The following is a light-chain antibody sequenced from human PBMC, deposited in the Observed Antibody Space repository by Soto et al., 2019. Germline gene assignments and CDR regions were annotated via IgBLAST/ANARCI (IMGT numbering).Light chain of an antibody. V-gene: IGLV2-14*01. CDR2: EVS. Sequence: QSVLTQPASVSGSPGQSITISCTGTSSDVGGYNYVSWYQQHPGKAPKLMIYEVSNRPSGVSNRFSGSKSGNTASLTISGLQAEDKADYYCSSYTTSSTLAFGGGTKLTVL. J-gene: IGLJ2*01. CDR3: SSYTTSSTLA. CDR1: SSDVGGYNY.